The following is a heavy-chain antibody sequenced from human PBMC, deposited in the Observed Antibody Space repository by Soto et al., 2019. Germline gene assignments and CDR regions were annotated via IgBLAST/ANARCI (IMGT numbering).Heavy chain of an antibody. J-gene: IGHJ6*02. CDR2: ISSNGGST. CDR1: GFTFSSYA. CDR3: ARMGSYYGDARYYYYGMDV. Sequence: EVQLVESGGGLVQPGGSLRLSCAASGFTFSSYAMHWVRQAPGKGQEYVSAISSNGGSTYYANSVKGRFTISRDNSKNTLYLQMGSLRAEDMAVYYCARMGSYYGDARYYYYGMDVWGQGTTVTVSS. V-gene: IGHV3-64*01. D-gene: IGHD4-17*01.